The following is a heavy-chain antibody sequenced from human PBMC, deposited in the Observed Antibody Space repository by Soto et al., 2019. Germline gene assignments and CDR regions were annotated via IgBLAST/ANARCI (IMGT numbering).Heavy chain of an antibody. CDR2: ISSSSSYI. D-gene: IGHD3-22*01. CDR3: ARCHRSGYYYLFDY. J-gene: IGHJ4*02. V-gene: IGHV3-21*01. Sequence: EVQLVESGGGLVKPGGSLRLSCAASGFTFSSYSMNWVRQAPGKGLEWVSSISSSSSYIYYADSVKGRFTIARDNAMNSLYLQMNSLRAEDTAVYYCARCHRSGYYYLFDYWGQGTLVTVSS. CDR1: GFTFSSYS.